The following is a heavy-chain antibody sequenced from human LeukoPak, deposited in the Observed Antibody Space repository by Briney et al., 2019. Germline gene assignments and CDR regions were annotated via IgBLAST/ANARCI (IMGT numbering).Heavy chain of an antibody. V-gene: IGHV3-23*01. CDR3: AKDPNGDYIGAFDF. CDR1: AFSFSKFA. CDR2: ITANGGYT. D-gene: IGHD4-17*01. Sequence: GGSLRLSCAASAFSFSKFALIWVRQAPGKGLEWVSAITANGGYTLYADAVKGRFTVSTDNSKNTLYLQINSLRPDDTAMYYCAKDPNGDYIGAFDFWGQGTMVTVSS. J-gene: IGHJ3*01.